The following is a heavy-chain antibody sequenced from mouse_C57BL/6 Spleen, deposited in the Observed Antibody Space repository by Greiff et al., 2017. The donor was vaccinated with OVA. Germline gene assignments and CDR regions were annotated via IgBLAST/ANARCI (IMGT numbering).Heavy chain of an antibody. CDR1: GFTFSDAW. CDR3: TGQLRSWFAY. Sequence: EVQVVESGGGLVQPGGSMKLSCAASGFTFSDAWMDWVRQSPEKGLEWVAEIRNKANNHATYYAESVKGRFTISRDDSKSSVYLQMNSLRAEDTGIYYCTGQLRSWFAYWGQGTLVTVSA. D-gene: IGHD3-2*02. CDR2: IRNKANNHAT. V-gene: IGHV6-6*01. J-gene: IGHJ3*01.